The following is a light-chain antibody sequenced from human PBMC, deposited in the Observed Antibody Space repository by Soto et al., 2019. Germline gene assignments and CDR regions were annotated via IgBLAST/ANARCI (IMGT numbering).Light chain of an antibody. V-gene: IGLV2-14*01. J-gene: IGLJ3*02. CDR1: TSDVGRYNY. CDR2: EVT. Sequence: QSALTQPASVSGSPGQSITISCTGTTSDVGRYNYVSWFQHHPGKAPKLMIYEVTNRPSGVSNRFSGSKSGDTASLTISGLQAEDEGDYYCTSFTSSNTWVFGGGTQLTVL. CDR3: TSFTSSNTWV.